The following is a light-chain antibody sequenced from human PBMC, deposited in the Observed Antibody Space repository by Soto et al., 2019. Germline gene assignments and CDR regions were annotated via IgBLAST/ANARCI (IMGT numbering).Light chain of an antibody. V-gene: IGKV3-15*01. CDR3: QQYNNWPPIT. J-gene: IGKJ5*01. CDR1: QSLSASY. Sequence: EIVLTQSPGTLSLSTGERATLFCRASQSLSASYLAWYQQKPGQAPRLLVYDAPTRATGIPARFSGSGSGTEFALTISSLQSEDFAVYYCQQYNNWPPITFAQRTRLEIK. CDR2: DAP.